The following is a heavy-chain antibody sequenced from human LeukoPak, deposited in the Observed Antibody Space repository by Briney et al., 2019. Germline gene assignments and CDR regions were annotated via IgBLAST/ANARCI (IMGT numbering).Heavy chain of an antibody. J-gene: IGHJ4*02. CDR3: ANSPPFTLHYYFDY. Sequence: GGSLRLSCAASGFTFSSYAMSWVRQAPGKGLEWVSAISGSGGSTYYADSVKGRFTISRDNSKNTLYLQMDSLRAEDTAVYYCANSPPFTLHYYFDYWGQGTLVTVSS. CDR2: ISGSGGST. CDR1: GFTFSSYA. V-gene: IGHV3-23*01. D-gene: IGHD3-3*02.